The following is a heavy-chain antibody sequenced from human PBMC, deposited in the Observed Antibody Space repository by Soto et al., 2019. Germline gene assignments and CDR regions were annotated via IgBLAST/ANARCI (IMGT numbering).Heavy chain of an antibody. D-gene: IGHD1-26*01. J-gene: IGHJ4*02. CDR2: MNPNSGNT. V-gene: IGHV1-8*01. CDR3: GRGRHIVGAIIAAY. CDR1: GYTFTSYD. Sequence: QVQLVQSGAEVKKPGASVKVSCKASGYTFTSYDINWVRQATGQGLEWMGWMNPNSGNTGYAQKFQGRVTMXXXTXXNTAYMELSSLRSEDTAVYYCGRGRHIVGAIIAAYWGQGTVVTVSS.